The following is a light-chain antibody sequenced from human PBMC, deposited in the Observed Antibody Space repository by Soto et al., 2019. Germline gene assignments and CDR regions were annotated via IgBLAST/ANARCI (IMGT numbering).Light chain of an antibody. J-gene: IGLJ1*01. Sequence: QSGLTQPASVSGTPGQPITISCTGTSSDVGGYNYVSWYQQHPGKAPKLMIYDVSNRPSGVSNRFSGSKSGNTASLTISGLQAEDEADYYCSSYTSSSTPLYVFGTGTKVTVL. CDR2: DVS. CDR1: SSDVGGYNY. CDR3: SSYTSSSTPLYV. V-gene: IGLV2-14*01.